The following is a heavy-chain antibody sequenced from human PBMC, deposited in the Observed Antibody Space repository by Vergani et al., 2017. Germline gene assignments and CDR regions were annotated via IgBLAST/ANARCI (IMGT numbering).Heavy chain of an antibody. CDR1: GFTFSSYG. CDR2: IWYDGSNK. J-gene: IGHJ6*03. Sequence: QVQLVESGGGVVQPGRSLRLSCAASGFTFSSYGMHWVRQAPGKGLEWVAVIWYDGSNKYYADSVKGRFTISRDNSKNTLYLQMNSLRAEDTAVYYCARDAALGYCSSTSCYTPDRPSYYYYYMDFWDKGTTVTVS. CDR3: ARDAALGYCSSTSCYTPDRPSYYYYYMDF. V-gene: IGHV3-33*01. D-gene: IGHD2-2*02.